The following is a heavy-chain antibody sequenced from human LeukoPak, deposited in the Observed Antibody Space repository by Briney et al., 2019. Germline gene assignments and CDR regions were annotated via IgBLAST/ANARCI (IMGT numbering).Heavy chain of an antibody. CDR1: AYTFIDYY. CDR2: INPSGGST. J-gene: IGHJ4*02. V-gene: IGHV1-46*01. D-gene: IGHD4-23*01. CDR3: ARDYGGNDGFDY. Sequence: ASVKVSFTTSAYTFIDYYMHWVRQAPGQGLEWMGIINPSGGSTSYAQKFQGRVTLTRDTSTSTVYMELSSLRSEDTAVYYCARDYGGNDGFDYWGQGTLVTVSS.